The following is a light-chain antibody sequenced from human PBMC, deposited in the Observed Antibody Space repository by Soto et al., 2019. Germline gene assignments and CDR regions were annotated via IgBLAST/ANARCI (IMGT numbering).Light chain of an antibody. V-gene: IGKV3-20*01. CDR2: GAS. CDR3: QQYSGSPFT. CDR1: QSVYVN. Sequence: EIALTQSPGTLSLSPGEGATLSCRASQSVYVNLAWYQQKPGQSPRLLIYGASTRATDIPDRFSGSGSDTDFALTISRLEPEDFAVYYCQQYSGSPFTFGPGTKVNIK. J-gene: IGKJ3*01.